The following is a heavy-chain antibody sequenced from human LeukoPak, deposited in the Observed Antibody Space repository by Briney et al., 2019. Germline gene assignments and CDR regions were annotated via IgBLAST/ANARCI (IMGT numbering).Heavy chain of an antibody. Sequence: SETLSLTCTVSGDSITNTNYYWAWIRQSPGEGLEWIGSVYHSGITYYTPSLKSRVSISVDTSKSQFSLKVTSVTASDTAVYFCAREWQYQFDYWGQGSLVTVSS. CDR1: GDSITNTNYY. CDR2: VYHSGIT. CDR3: AREWQYQFDY. D-gene: IGHD2/OR15-2a*01. V-gene: IGHV4-39*07. J-gene: IGHJ4*02.